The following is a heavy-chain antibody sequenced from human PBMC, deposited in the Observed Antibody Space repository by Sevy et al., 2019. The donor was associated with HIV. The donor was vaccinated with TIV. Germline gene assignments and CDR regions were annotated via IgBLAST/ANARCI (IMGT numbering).Heavy chain of an antibody. V-gene: IGHV1-2*02. J-gene: IGHJ5*02. CDR2: INPNSGGT. CDR3: ARGFYYYDSSGSYCP. CDR1: GYTFTGYY. D-gene: IGHD3-22*01. Sequence: ASVKVSCKASGYTFTGYYMHWVRQAPGQGLEWMGWINPNSGGTNYAQKFQGRVTMTRDTSISTAYMELSRLRSDDTAVYYCARGFYYYDSSGSYCPWGQGTLVTVSS.